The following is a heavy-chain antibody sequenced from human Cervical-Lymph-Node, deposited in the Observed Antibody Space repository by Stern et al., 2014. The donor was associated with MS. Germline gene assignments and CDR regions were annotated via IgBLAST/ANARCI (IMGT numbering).Heavy chain of an antibody. D-gene: IGHD3-3*01. CDR2: ISAYNGNT. CDR3: ATTPRTIFGVVSYYYYGMDV. J-gene: IGHJ6*02. CDR1: GYTFTSYG. V-gene: IGHV1-18*04. Sequence: VQLLESGAEVKKPGASVKVSCKASGYTFTSYGISWVRQAPGQGLEWMGWISAYNGNTNYAQKLQGRVTMTTDTSTSTAYMELRSLRSDDTAVYYCATTPRTIFGVVSYYYYGMDVWGQGTTVTVSS.